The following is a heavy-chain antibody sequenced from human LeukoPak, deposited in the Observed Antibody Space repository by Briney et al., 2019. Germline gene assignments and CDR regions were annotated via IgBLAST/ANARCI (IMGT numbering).Heavy chain of an antibody. CDR3: ASDKVTGTTGDY. Sequence: ASVKVSCKASGYTFTGYYMHWVRQAPRQGLEWMGWINPNSGGTNYAQKLQGRVTMTTDTSTSTAYMELRSLRSDDTAVYYCASDKVTGTTGDYWGQGTLVTVSS. V-gene: IGHV1-2*02. J-gene: IGHJ4*02. CDR2: INPNSGGT. CDR1: GYTFTGYY. D-gene: IGHD1-20*01.